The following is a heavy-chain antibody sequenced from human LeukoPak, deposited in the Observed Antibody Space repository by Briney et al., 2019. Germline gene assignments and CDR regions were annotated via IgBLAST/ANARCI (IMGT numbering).Heavy chain of an antibody. CDR2: ISYDGSNK. J-gene: IGHJ4*02. V-gene: IGHV3-30*18. D-gene: IGHD6-19*01. CDR1: GFTFSSYG. Sequence: GRSLRLSCAASGFTFSSYGMYWVRQAPGKGLEWVAVISYDGSNKYYADSVKGRFTISRDNSKNTLYLQMNSLRGEDTAVYYCAKGIRSGWDPFDYWGQGTLVTVSS. CDR3: AKGIRSGWDPFDY.